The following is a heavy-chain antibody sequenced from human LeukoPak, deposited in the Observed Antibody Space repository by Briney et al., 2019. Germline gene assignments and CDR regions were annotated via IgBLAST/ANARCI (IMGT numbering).Heavy chain of an antibody. CDR3: MRGGIGYDSDY. V-gene: IGHV4-4*02. CDR2: IYHSGST. J-gene: IGHJ4*02. Sequence: PSETLSLTCTVSSGSINIGNWWSWVRQPPGKGLEWIGEIYHSGSTTYNPSLKSRVTISADRSKNQFSLNLSSVTAADTAVYYCMRGGIGYDSDYWGQGTLVTVSS. D-gene: IGHD5-12*01. CDR1: SGSINIGNW.